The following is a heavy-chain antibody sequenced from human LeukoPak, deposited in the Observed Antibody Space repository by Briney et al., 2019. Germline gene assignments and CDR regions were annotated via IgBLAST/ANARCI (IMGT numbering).Heavy chain of an antibody. CDR1: GGSISSYY. V-gene: IGHV4-59*01. CDR2: IYYSGST. J-gene: IGHJ4*02. D-gene: IGHD5-18*01. CDR3: ARDKQPGDY. Sequence: SETLSLTCTVSGGSISSYYWSWIRQPPGKGLEWIGFIYYSGSTNYSPSLKSRVTISVDTSKNQFSLKVTSLTAADTAVYYCARDKQPGDYWGQGTLVTVSS.